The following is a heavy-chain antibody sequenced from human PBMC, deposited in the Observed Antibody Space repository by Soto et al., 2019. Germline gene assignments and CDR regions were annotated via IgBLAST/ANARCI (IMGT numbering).Heavy chain of an antibody. CDR2: ISWDGGST. Sequence: PGGSLRLSCAASGFTFDDYTMHWVRQAPGKGLEWVSLISWDGGSTYYADSVKGRFTISRDNSKNSLYLQMNSLRTEDTALYYCAKDIGYDFWSGSLNYYGMDVWGQWTTVTV. V-gene: IGHV3-43*01. CDR1: GFTFDDYT. J-gene: IGHJ6*02. CDR3: AKDIGYDFWSGSLNYYGMDV. D-gene: IGHD3-3*01.